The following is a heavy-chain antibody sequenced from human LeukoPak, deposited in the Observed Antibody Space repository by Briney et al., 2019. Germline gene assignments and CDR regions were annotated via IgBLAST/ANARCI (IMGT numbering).Heavy chain of an antibody. V-gene: IGHV4-34*01. CDR2: INHSGST. Sequence: SETLSLTCAVYGGSFSGYYWSWIRQPPGKGLEWIGEINHSGSTNYNPSLKSRVTISVDTSKNQFSLKLSSVTAADTAVYYCARVGGSSWYVGWFDPWGQGTLVTVSS. D-gene: IGHD6-13*01. J-gene: IGHJ5*02. CDR1: GGSFSGYY. CDR3: ARVGGSSWYVGWFDP.